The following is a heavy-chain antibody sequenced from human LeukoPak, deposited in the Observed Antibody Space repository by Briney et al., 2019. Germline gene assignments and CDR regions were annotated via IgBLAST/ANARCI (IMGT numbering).Heavy chain of an antibody. J-gene: IGHJ4*02. V-gene: IGHV3-30*02. CDR3: AKAPRYDSGKSD. Sequence: GGSLRLSCAASGFTFSHYGMQWVRQAPGKGLEWVAFIEFDGSNKNYAEYVKGRFSISRDNSKSMVYLQMDSLRVGDTAVYYCAKAPRYDSGKSDWGQGTLVTVSS. CDR2: IEFDGSNK. CDR1: GFTFSHYG. D-gene: IGHD3-22*01.